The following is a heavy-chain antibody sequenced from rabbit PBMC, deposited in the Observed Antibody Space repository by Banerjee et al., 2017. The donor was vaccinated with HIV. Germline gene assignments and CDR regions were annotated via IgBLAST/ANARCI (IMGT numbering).Heavy chain of an antibody. CDR2: IYNGDGST. CDR3: ARGDTGSRHSPFNL. CDR1: GFDFSSNA. D-gene: IGHD1-1*01. V-gene: IGHV1S47*01. Sequence: QQQLEESGGGLVQPEGSLTLTCKASGFDFSSNAMCWVRQAPGKGPEWIACIYNGDGSTYYASWVNGRFTISRSTSLNTVDLKMTSLTAADTATYFCARGDTGSRHSPFNLWGPGTLVTVS. J-gene: IGHJ4*01.